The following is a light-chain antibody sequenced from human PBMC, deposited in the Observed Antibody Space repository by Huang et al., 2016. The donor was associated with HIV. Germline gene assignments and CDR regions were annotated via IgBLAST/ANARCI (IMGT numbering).Light chain of an antibody. J-gene: IGKJ2*01. CDR1: QSIGSY. CDR2: GAS. Sequence: DVQMTQSPSSLSASVGDRVTITFRASQSIGSYLNWYQHKPGKAPKLLLYGASTLQGGVPSRFSGSGSGTHFTLTINSLQPEDFATFYCQQSYSNLYTFGQGTRLEIK. CDR3: QQSYSNLYT. V-gene: IGKV1-39*01.